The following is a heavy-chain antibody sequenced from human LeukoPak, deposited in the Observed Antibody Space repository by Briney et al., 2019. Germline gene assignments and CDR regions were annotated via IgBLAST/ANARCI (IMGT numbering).Heavy chain of an antibody. V-gene: IGHV3-74*01. CDR1: GFTFSSYW. Sequence: GGSLRLSCAASGFTFSSYWMHWVRQAPGKGLVWVSRINPDGSTTSYADSVKGRFTISRDSARNTLYLQMNSLRAEDTAVYYCARVSVGRYYFDNWGQGTPVTVS. CDR3: ARVSVGRYYFDN. D-gene: IGHD3-3*02. J-gene: IGHJ4*02. CDR2: INPDGSTT.